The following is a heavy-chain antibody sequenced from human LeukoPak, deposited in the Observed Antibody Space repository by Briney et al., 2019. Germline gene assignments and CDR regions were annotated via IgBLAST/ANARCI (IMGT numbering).Heavy chain of an antibody. CDR2: IRYDGSNK. D-gene: IGHD3-16*01. CDR1: GFTFSSYG. J-gene: IGHJ4*02. V-gene: IGHV3-30*02. CDR3: AKDLYGGSATDY. Sequence: PGGSLRLSCAASGFTFSSYGMHWVRQAPGKGLEWVAFIRYDGSNKYYADSVKGRFTISRDNSKNTLYLQMNSLRAEDTAVYYCAKDLYGGSATDYWGQGTLVTVSS.